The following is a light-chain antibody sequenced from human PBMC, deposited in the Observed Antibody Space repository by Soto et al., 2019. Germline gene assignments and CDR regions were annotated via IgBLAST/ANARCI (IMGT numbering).Light chain of an antibody. V-gene: IGKV3-20*01. CDR2: GSS. J-gene: IGKJ2*01. Sequence: EVVLTQSPGTLSLSPGERATLSCRASQSVSNNYFAWYQQKPGQAPRLLIFGSSDRATGIPDRFSGSGSGTDFTLTISRLEPEDFAVYYCQQYSSSPPYTFGRGTKLEIK. CDR1: QSVSNNY. CDR3: QQYSSSPPYT.